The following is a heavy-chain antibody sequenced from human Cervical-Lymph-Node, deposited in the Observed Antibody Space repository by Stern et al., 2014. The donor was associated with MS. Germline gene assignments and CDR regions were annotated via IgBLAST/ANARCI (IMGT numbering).Heavy chain of an antibody. CDR2: IYYSGST. CDR3: ARVSYDFWSGYYPFDY. D-gene: IGHD3-3*01. V-gene: IGHV4-31*03. CDR1: GGSISSGGYY. Sequence: QVQLQESGPGLVKPSQTLSLTCTVSGGSISSGGYYWIWIRQHPGKDLEWIGYIYYSGSTYYNPSLKSRVTISVDTSKNQFSLKLSSVTAADTAVYYCARVSYDFWSGYYPFDYWGQGTLVTVSS. J-gene: IGHJ4*02.